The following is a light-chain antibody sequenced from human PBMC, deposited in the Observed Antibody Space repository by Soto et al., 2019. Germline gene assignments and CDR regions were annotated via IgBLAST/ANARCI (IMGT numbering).Light chain of an antibody. V-gene: IGLV2-14*03. CDR1: SSDVGGYNY. J-gene: IGLJ2*01. Sequence: QSALTQPASVSWSPGQSITISCTGTSSDVGGYNYVSWYQHHPDKAPKLMIYDVNNRPSGVSHRFSGSKSGNTASLTISGLQAEDEAAYYCSSYSSSSTRLVFGGGTKLTVL. CDR3: SSYSSSSTRLV. CDR2: DVN.